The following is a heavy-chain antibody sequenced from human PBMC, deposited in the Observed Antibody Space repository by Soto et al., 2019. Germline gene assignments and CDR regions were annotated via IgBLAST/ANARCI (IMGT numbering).Heavy chain of an antibody. V-gene: IGHV3-15*01. J-gene: IGHJ4*02. CDR1: GFTFSNAW. Sequence: LRLSCAASGFTFSNAWMSWVRQAPGKGLEWVGRIKIKTDGGTTDYAAPVKGRFTISRDDSKNTLYLQMNSLKTEDTAVYYCTTPNRTQANWGQGTLVTVSS. CDR2: IKIKTDGGTT. CDR3: TTPNRTQAN.